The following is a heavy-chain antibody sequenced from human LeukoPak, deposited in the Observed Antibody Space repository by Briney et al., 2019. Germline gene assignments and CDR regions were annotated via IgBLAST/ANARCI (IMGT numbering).Heavy chain of an antibody. CDR3: ARDHQIDRDAFDI. J-gene: IGHJ3*02. CDR1: GGSISSGGYS. V-gene: IGHV4-30-2*01. CDR2: IYHSGST. D-gene: IGHD2-2*01. Sequence: PSETLSLTCAVSGGSISSGGYSWSWIRQPPGKGLEWIGYIYHSGSTYYNPSLKSRVTISVGTSKNQFSLKLSSVTAADTAVYYCARDHQIDRDAFDIWGQGTMVTVSS.